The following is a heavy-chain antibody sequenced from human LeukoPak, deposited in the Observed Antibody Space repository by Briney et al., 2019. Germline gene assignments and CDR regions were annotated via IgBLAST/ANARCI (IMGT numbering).Heavy chain of an antibody. Sequence: SETLSLTCAVYGGSFSGYYWSWIRQPPGKGLEWIGEISHSGSTNYNPSLKSRVTISVDTSKNQFSLKLSSVTAADTAVYYCARGKRRVVSGSAFDIWGQGTMVTVSS. D-gene: IGHD2-15*01. J-gene: IGHJ3*02. CDR3: ARGKRRVVSGSAFDI. V-gene: IGHV4-34*01. CDR2: ISHSGST. CDR1: GGSFSGYY.